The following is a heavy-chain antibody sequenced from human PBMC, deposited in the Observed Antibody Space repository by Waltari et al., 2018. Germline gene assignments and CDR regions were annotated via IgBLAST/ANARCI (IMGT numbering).Heavy chain of an antibody. CDR3: ARGRGSNADY. CDR2: ISGSGGRT. V-gene: IGHV3-23*01. CDR1: GFTFSSYA. D-gene: IGHD3-16*01. Sequence: EVQLLESGGGLVQPGGSLRLSCAASGFTFSSYAMSWVRQAPGKGLEGVSGISGSGGRTYYADTVKCRFTISRENSKNSLYLQMNSLRAEDTAVYYCARGRGSNADYWGQGTLVTVSS. J-gene: IGHJ4*02.